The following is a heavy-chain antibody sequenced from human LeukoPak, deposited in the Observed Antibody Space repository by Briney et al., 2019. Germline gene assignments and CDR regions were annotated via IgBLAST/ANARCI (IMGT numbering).Heavy chain of an antibody. CDR3: AREYYYGSGNYYNRIDY. J-gene: IGHJ4*02. D-gene: IGHD3-10*01. CDR2: IDPNSGGT. V-gene: IGHV1-2*02. Sequence: GASVKVSCKASGYTFTGYYMHWVRQAPGQGLEWMGWIDPNSGGTNYAQKFQGRVTMTRDTSISIAYMVLNRLRSDDTAVYYCAREYYYGSGNYYNRIDYWGQGTLVTVSS. CDR1: GYTFTGYY.